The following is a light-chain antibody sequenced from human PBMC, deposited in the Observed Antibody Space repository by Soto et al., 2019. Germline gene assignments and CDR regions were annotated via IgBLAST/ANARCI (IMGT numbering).Light chain of an antibody. V-gene: IGKV3-20*01. CDR3: QQYGSSLSHT. Sequence: EIVLTQSPDTLSLSPGERATLSCRASQSVSSSYLAWYQQKPGQAPRLLIYGASSRATGIPDRFSGSGSGTDFTLTISRLEPEDFAVYYWQQYGSSLSHTFGQGTKLEIK. CDR2: GAS. J-gene: IGKJ2*01. CDR1: QSVSSSY.